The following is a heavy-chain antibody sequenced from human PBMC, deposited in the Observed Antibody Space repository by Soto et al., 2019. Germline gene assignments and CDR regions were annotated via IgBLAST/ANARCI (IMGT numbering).Heavy chain of an antibody. CDR1: GFTFDDYA. CDR3: ARDVAPRPRYMDV. CDR2: IDWNSATT. J-gene: IGHJ6*03. V-gene: IGHV3-9*01. D-gene: IGHD6-6*01. Sequence: EVQLVESGGGLVQPGRSLRLSCAVSGFTFDDYAMHWVRQARGKGLEWVSAIDWNSATTDYADSVKGRFTISRDNAKNSLYLQMNGLRAEDTALYYCARDVAPRPRYMDVWGKGTTVTVSS.